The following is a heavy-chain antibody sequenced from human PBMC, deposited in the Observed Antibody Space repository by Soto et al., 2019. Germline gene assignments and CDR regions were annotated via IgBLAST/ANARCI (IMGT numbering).Heavy chain of an antibody. Sequence: QITLKESGPTLVKPTQTLTLTCTFSGFSLSTSGVGLGWIRQPPGKDLEWRALIYWDDDKRYSPSLKSRLTITKATSQNQVVITMTNMDTVDTATYYCAHRVPAARSYGDWFDPWCQGTLVTVSS. V-gene: IGHV2-5*02. CDR1: GFSLSTSGVG. CDR2: IYWDDDK. CDR3: AHRVPAARSYGDWFDP. D-gene: IGHD6-6*01. J-gene: IGHJ5*02.